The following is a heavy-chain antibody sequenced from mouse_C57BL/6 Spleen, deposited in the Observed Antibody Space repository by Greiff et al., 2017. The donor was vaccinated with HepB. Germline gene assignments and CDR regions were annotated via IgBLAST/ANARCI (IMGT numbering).Heavy chain of an antibody. V-gene: IGHV1-64*01. CDR2: IHPNSGST. D-gene: IGHD2-4*01. CDR3: ARSDDYHWYFDV. Sequence: QVQLKQPGAELVKPGASVKLSCKASGYTFTSYWMHWVKQRPGQGLEWIGMIHPNSGSTNYNEKFKSKATLTVDKSSSTAYMQLSSLTSEDSAVYYCARSDDYHWYFDVWGTGTTVTVSS. J-gene: IGHJ1*03. CDR1: GYTFTSYW.